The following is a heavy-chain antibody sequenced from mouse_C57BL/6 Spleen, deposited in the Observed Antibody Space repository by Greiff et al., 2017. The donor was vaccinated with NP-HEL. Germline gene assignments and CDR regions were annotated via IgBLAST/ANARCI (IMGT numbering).Heavy chain of an antibody. CDR2: IYPSDSET. CDR3: ARREAYYSNYGGAWFAY. Sequence: QVHVKQPGAELVRPGSSVKLSCKASGYTFTSYWMDWVKQRPGQGLEWIGNIYPSDSETHYNQKFKDKATLTVDKSSSTAYMQLSSLTSEDSAVYYCARREAYYSNYGGAWFAYWGQGTLVTVSA. D-gene: IGHD2-5*01. V-gene: IGHV1-61*01. CDR1: GYTFTSYW. J-gene: IGHJ3*01.